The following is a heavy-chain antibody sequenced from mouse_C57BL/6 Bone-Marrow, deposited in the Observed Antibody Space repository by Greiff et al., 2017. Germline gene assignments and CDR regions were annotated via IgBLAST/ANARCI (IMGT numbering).Heavy chain of an antibody. CDR1: GFTFSDYG. D-gene: IGHD4-1*01. V-gene: IGHV5-17*01. J-gene: IGHJ1*03. Sequence: EVQLQESGGGLVKPGGSLKLSCAASGFTFSDYGMHWVRQAPEKGLEWVAYISSGSSTIYYADTVKGRFTIARDNDKNTLFLQMTSLRSEDTAMYYCARKLDWDDYWYVDVWGTGTTVTVSS. CDR3: ARKLDWDDYWYVDV. CDR2: ISSGSSTI.